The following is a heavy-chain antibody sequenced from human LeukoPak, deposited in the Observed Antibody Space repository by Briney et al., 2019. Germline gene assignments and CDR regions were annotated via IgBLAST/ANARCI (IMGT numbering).Heavy chain of an antibody. CDR2: IKSKTDGGTT. J-gene: IGHJ4*02. Sequence: PGGSLRLSCAASGFSFSTYAISWVRQAPGKGLEWVGRIKSKTDGGTTDYAAPVKGRFTISRDDSKNTLYLQMNSLKTEDTAVYYCTTDYYDFWSGYYTTTPLDYWGQGTLVTVSS. CDR3: TTDYYDFWSGYYTTTPLDY. V-gene: IGHV3-15*01. CDR1: GFSFSTYA. D-gene: IGHD3-3*01.